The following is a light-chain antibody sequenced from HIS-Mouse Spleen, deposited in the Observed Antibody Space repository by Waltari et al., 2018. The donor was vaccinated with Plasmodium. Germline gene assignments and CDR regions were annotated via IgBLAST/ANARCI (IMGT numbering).Light chain of an antibody. Sequence: SYELTQPPSVSVSPVQTARITCSGDALPKKYAYWYQQKSGQAPVLVIYEDSKRPSGIPERFSGSSSGTMATLTISGAQVEDEVDYYCYSTDSSGNHRVFGGGTKLTVL. CDR1: ALPKKY. CDR2: EDS. J-gene: IGLJ3*02. CDR3: YSTDSSGNHRV. V-gene: IGLV3-10*01.